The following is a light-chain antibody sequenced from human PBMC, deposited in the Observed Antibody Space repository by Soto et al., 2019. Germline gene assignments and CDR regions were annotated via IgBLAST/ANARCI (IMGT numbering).Light chain of an antibody. Sequence: EIVMTQSPVTLSVSPGERATLSCRASQSVSSSYLAWYQQKPGQAPRLLIYGVSSRPTGIPDRFSGSGSGTDFTLTISSLEPEDFAVYYCQQRSNWPPRVTFGQGTRLEIK. CDR1: QSVSSSY. CDR3: QQRSNWPPRVT. J-gene: IGKJ5*01. CDR2: GVS. V-gene: IGKV3D-20*02.